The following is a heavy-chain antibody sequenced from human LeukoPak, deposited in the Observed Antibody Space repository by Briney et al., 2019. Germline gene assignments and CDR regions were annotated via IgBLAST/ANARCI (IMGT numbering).Heavy chain of an antibody. D-gene: IGHD3-22*01. J-gene: IGHJ3*02. V-gene: IGHV3-11*04. Sequence: GGSLRLSCAASGFTFSDYYMSWIRQAPGKGLEWVSYISSSGSTIYYADSVKGRFTISRDNAKNSLYLQMNSLRAEDTAVYYCARNEEGPHGCPAYYYDSSGYYYGGGAFDIWGQGTMVTVSS. CDR2: ISSSGSTI. CDR1: GFTFSDYY. CDR3: ARNEEGPHGCPAYYYDSSGYYYGGGAFDI.